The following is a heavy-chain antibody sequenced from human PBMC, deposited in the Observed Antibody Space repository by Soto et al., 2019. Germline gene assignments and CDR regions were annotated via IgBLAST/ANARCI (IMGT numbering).Heavy chain of an antibody. Sequence: QVQLVQSGAEVKKPGASVKVSCKASGYTFTGYYMHWVRQAPGQGLEWMGWINPNSGGTNYAQKFQGWVTMTRDTSISTAYMELSRLRSDDTAVYYCARVGDSSGWYEIGTFDYWGQGTLVTVSS. CDR2: INPNSGGT. J-gene: IGHJ4*02. CDR1: GYTFTGYY. CDR3: ARVGDSSGWYEIGTFDY. V-gene: IGHV1-2*04. D-gene: IGHD6-19*01.